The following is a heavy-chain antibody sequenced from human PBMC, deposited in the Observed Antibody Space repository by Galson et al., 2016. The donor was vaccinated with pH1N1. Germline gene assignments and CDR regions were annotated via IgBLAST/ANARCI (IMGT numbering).Heavy chain of an antibody. CDR1: GFSVSSSGMG. D-gene: IGHD3-16*01. CDR2: IYYSGST. CDR3: AMVPRGEFLYYMDV. J-gene: IGHJ6*03. Sequence: LVKPTQTLTLTCNFSGFSVSSSGMGVGWIRQPPGKGLEWIGYIYYSGSTYYNPSLKSRVTISVDTSKNQFSLKLSSVTAADTAVYYGAMVPRGEFLYYMDVWGKGTTVTVSS. V-gene: IGHV4-31*03.